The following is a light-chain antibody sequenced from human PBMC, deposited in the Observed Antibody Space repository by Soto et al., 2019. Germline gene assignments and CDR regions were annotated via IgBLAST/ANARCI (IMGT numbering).Light chain of an antibody. V-gene: IGLV2-14*01. CDR1: SIDIGTYNY. CDR3: SSYTSSTNYV. Sequence: QSVLTQPASVSGSPGQSITISCTGTSIDIGTYNYVSWYQQHPGKAPKLIIYEVSNRPSGVSNRFSGSKSGNTASLTISGLQAEDEADYYCSSYTSSTNYVFGTGTKATVL. J-gene: IGLJ1*01. CDR2: EVS.